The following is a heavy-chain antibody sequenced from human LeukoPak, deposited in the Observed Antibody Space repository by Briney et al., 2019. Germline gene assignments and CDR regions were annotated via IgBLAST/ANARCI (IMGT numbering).Heavy chain of an antibody. J-gene: IGHJ3*02. CDR1: GYTFTGYY. V-gene: IGHV1-2*02. CDR3: AITVTSLLLWYLNDAFDI. Sequence: ASVKVSCKAPGYTFTGYYMHWVRQAPGQGLEWMGWINPNSGGTNYAQKFQGRATMTRDTSISTAYMELSRLRSDDTAVYYCAITVTSLLLWYLNDAFDIWGQGTMVTVSS. D-gene: IGHD2-2*01. CDR2: INPNSGGT.